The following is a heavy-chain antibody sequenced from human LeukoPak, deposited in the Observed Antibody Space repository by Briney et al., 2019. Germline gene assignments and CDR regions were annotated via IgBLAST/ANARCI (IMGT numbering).Heavy chain of an antibody. D-gene: IGHD5-18*01. CDR2: ISSSGSTI. V-gene: IGHV3-11*01. CDR1: GLTFSDYY. J-gene: IGHJ4*02. CDR3: ARVRGPKSPWTQLWPWGDY. Sequence: GGSLRLSCAASGLTFSDYYMSWIRQAPGKGLEWVSYISSSGSTIYYADSVKGRFTISRDNAKNSLYLQMNSLRAEDTAVYYCARVRGPKSPWTQLWPWGDYWGQGTLVTVSS.